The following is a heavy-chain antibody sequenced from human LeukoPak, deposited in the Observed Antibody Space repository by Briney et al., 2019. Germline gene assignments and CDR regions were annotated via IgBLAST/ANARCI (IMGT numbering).Heavy chain of an antibody. V-gene: IGHV3-21*01. CDR2: ISNTNSYI. J-gene: IGHJ3*02. CDR3: ARDAFDI. Sequence: PGGSLRLSCAAPGFTFSSYSMNWVRQAPGKGLEWVSCISNTNSYIYYADSVKGRFTISRDNAKNSLYLQMNSLRAEDTAVYYFARDAFDIWGQGTMVTVSS. CDR1: GFTFSSYS.